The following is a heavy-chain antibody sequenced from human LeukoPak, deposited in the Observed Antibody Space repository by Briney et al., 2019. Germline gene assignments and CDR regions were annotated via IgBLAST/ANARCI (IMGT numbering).Heavy chain of an antibody. D-gene: IGHD4-17*01. Sequence: ASVKVSCKASGYTFTSYYMHWVRQAPGQGLEWMGIINPSGGSTSYAQKFQGRVTMTRDTSTSTVYMELSSLRSEATAVYYCARDLSGDYGVDYWGQGTLVTVSS. CDR2: INPSGGST. V-gene: IGHV1-46*01. CDR3: ARDLSGDYGVDY. CDR1: GYTFTSYY. J-gene: IGHJ4*02.